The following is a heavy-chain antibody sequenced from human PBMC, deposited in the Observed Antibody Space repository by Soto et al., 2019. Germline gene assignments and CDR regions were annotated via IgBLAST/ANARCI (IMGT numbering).Heavy chain of an antibody. Sequence: TVSGGSISSGGYYWSWIRQHPGKGLEWIGYIYYSGSTYYNPSLKSRVTISVDTSKNQFSLKLSSVTAADTAVYYCARDQIFYYDSSGYYPRAFDIWGQGTMVTVSS. V-gene: IGHV4-31*03. CDR2: IYYSGST. J-gene: IGHJ3*02. CDR3: ARDQIFYYDSSGYYPRAFDI. D-gene: IGHD3-22*01. CDR1: GGSISSGGYY.